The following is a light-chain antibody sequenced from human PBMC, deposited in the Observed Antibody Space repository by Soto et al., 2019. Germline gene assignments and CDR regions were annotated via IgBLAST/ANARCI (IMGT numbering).Light chain of an antibody. Sequence: IVLTPSPDTLSLSPVERATLSCRASESVNRDLAWYQQKPGQAPSLLIYSASFRATGVSARFSGSGSGTDFTLTISSLEPEDFATYHCQQLTSYPRSTFGQGTRLEI. CDR1: ESVNRD. J-gene: IGKJ5*01. V-gene: IGKV3-11*01. CDR3: QQLTSYPRST. CDR2: SAS.